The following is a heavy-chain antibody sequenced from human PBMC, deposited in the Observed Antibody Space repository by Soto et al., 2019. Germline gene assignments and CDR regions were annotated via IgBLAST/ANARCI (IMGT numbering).Heavy chain of an antibody. J-gene: IGHJ4*02. D-gene: IGHD1-1*01. CDR2: INAGNDDT. CDR1: GYTFTSYA. V-gene: IGHV1-3*01. CDR3: ARVGPPYSWNDRTFDY. Sequence: QVQLVQSGAEVTKPGASVKVSCKASGYTFTSYAVHWVRQAPGHRLDWMGWINAGNDDTRYSQKFQDRVTITRDTFASTAYIELSRLRSEDTAVYFSARVGPPYSWNDRTFDYIGQGTLVTVSS.